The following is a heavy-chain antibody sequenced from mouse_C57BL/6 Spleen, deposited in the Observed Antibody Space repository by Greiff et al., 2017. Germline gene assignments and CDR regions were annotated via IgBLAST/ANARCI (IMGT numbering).Heavy chain of an antibody. J-gene: IGHJ2*01. V-gene: IGHV2-2*01. Sequence: VQLQESGPGLVQPSQSLSITCTVSGFSLTSYGVHWVRQSPGKGLEWLGVIWSGGSTDYNAAFIARLSISKDNSKSQVFFKMNSLQADDTAIYYCARRGYSGFDYWGQGTTLTVSS. CDR3: ARRGYSGFDY. D-gene: IGHD2-3*01. CDR2: IWSGGST. CDR1: GFSLTSYG.